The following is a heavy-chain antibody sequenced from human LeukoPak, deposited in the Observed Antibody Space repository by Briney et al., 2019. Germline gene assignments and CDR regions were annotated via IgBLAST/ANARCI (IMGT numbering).Heavy chain of an antibody. V-gene: IGHV3-21*01. D-gene: IGHD5-24*01. CDR3: ARLHRDAYNFL. Sequence: GGSLRLSCAASGFTFSSYSMNWVRQAPGKGLEWVSSISSSSSYIYYADSVKGRFTISTDISRNTLHFQMNSLRAEDTGVYYCARLHRDAYNFLWGQGTLVTVSS. CDR1: GFTFSSYS. J-gene: IGHJ4*02. CDR2: ISSSSSYI.